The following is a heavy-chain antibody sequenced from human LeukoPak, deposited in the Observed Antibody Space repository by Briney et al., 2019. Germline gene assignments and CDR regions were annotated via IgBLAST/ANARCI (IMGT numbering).Heavy chain of an antibody. V-gene: IGHV3-21*01. J-gene: IGHJ3*02. Sequence: GGSLRLSCAASGFTFSSYSMNWVRQAPGKGLEWVSSISSSSSYIYYADSVKGRFTISRDNAKNSLYLQMNSLRAGDTAVYYCASSQSAGAFDIWGQGTMVTVSP. CDR1: GFTFSSYS. CDR2: ISSSSSYI. CDR3: ASSQSAGAFDI.